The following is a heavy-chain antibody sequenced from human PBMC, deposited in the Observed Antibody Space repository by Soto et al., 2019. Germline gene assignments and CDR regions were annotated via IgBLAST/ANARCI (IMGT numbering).Heavy chain of an antibody. Sequence: SETLSLTCTVSGGSISSGGYYWSWIRQHPGKGLEWIGYIYYSGSTYYNPSLKSRVTISVDTSKNQFSLKLSSVTAADTAVYYCARVGGPLFDYWGQGTLVTVSS. D-gene: IGHD2-15*01. J-gene: IGHJ4*02. V-gene: IGHV4-31*03. CDR3: ARVGGPLFDY. CDR2: IYYSGST. CDR1: GGSISSGGYY.